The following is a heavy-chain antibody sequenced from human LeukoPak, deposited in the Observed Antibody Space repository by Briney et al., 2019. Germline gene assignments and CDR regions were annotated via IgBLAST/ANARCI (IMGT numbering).Heavy chain of an antibody. D-gene: IGHD4/OR15-4a*01. CDR3: ARRANSGWHYYFDY. CDR2: IYYSGST. Sequence: SETLSLTCTVSGGSISSYYWSWIRQPPGKGLEWIGYIYYSGSTNYNPSLKSRVTISVDTSKNQFSLKLSSVTAADTAVYYCARRANSGWHYYFDYWGQGTLVTVSS. J-gene: IGHJ4*02. CDR1: GGSISSYY. V-gene: IGHV4-59*08.